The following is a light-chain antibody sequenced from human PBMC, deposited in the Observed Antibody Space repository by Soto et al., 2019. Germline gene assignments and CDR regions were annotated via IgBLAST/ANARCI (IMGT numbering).Light chain of an antibody. CDR3: QQYNNWPPPIT. CDR2: GAS. CDR1: QSVSSN. V-gene: IGKV3-15*01. J-gene: IGKJ5*01. Sequence: EIVMTPSPATLSVSPGERANLSCRASQSVSSNLAWYQQKPGQAPRLLIYGASTRATGIPARFSGSGSGTEFTLTISSLQSEDFAVYYCQQYNNWPPPITFGQGTRLEIK.